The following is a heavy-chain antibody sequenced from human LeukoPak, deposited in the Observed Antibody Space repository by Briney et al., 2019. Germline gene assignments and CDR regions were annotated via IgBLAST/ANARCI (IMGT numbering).Heavy chain of an antibody. CDR2: ISWNSGSI. J-gene: IGHJ3*02. V-gene: IGHV3-9*01. Sequence: GGSLRLSCAASGFTFDDYAMHWVRQAPGKGLEWVSGISWNSGSIGYADSVKGRFTISRDNAKNSLYLQMNSLRAEDTALYYCAKAKGIMITFGGVIAPSDALDIWGQGTMVTVSS. CDR3: AKAKGIMITFGGVIAPSDALDI. CDR1: GFTFDDYA. D-gene: IGHD3-16*02.